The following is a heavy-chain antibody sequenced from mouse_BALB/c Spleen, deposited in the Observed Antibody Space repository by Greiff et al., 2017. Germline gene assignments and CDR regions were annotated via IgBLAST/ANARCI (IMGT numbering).Heavy chain of an antibody. CDR3: ARQGYDGYYDYAMDY. Sequence: EVQLVESGGGLVQPGGSLKLSCAASGFTFSSYTMSWVRQTPEKRLEWVAYISNGGGSTYYPDTVKGRFTISRDNAKNTLYLQMSSLKSEDTAMYYCARQGYDGYYDYAMDYWGQGTSVTVSS. D-gene: IGHD2-3*01. V-gene: IGHV5-12-2*01. CDR1: GFTFSSYT. CDR2: ISNGGGST. J-gene: IGHJ4*01.